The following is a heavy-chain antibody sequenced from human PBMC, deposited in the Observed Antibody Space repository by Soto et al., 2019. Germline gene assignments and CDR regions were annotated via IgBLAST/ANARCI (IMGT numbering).Heavy chain of an antibody. CDR2: INTGNGNT. D-gene: IGHD3-10*01. CDR3: ARGDTMVRGVIIDYFDY. Sequence: QVQLVQSGAEGKKPGASVKVSCKASGYTFTSYTLHWVRQAPGQRLEWMGWINTGNGNTKYSQKFQGRVTITRDTSASTAYMGLSSLRSEDTAVYYCARGDTMVRGVIIDYFDYWCQGTLVTVSS. CDR1: GYTFTSYT. J-gene: IGHJ4*02. V-gene: IGHV1-3*04.